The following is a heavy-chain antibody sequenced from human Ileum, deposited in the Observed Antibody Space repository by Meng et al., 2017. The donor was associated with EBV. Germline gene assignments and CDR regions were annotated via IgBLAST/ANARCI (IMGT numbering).Heavy chain of an antibody. CDR2: IHHTEST. D-gene: IGHD3-22*01. CDR3: ARESYSDSSGYYSLDY. CDR1: GGSISSSNW. J-gene: IGHJ4*02. Sequence: QLPESGQGRVKPSGTLSLTCAVSGGSISSSNWWSWVRQAPGKGLEWIGEIHHTESTNYNPSLKSRVTISVDKSKNQFSLKLSSVTAADTAVYYCARESYSDSSGYYSLDYWGQGSLVTSPQ. V-gene: IGHV4-4*02.